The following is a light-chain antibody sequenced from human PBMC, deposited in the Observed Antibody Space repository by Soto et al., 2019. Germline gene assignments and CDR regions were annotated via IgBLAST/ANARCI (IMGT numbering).Light chain of an antibody. CDR3: SSYGGSNNVV. CDR1: SSDVGGYNY. CDR2: EVS. Sequence: QSALTQPPSASGSPGQSVTISCTGTSSDVGGYNYVSWYQRHPGKAPKLIIYEVSKRPSGVPDRFSGSKSGNTASLAVSGLQAEDEADYYCSSYGGSNNVVFGGGTQLTVL. J-gene: IGLJ2*01. V-gene: IGLV2-8*01.